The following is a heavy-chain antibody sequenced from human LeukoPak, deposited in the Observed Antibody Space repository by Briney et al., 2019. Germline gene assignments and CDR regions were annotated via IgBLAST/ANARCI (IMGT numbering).Heavy chain of an antibody. CDR3: ARDYFYPMDV. CDR1: GSTFRIYW. J-gene: IGHJ6*02. CDR2: IKHDGSEK. V-gene: IGHV3-7*04. Sequence: GGSLRLSCEASGSTFRIYWMSWVRQAPGKGLEWVANIKHDGSEKYYVDSVKGRFTISRDNAKNSLYLQMNSLRAEDTAVYYCARDYFYPMDVWGQGTTVTVSS.